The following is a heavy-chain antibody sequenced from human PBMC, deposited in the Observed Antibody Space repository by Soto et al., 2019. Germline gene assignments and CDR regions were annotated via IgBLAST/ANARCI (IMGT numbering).Heavy chain of an antibody. Sequence: SETLSLTCTVSGGSISSSSYYWGWIRQPPGKGLEWIGSIYYSGSTYYNPSLKSRVTISVDTSKNQFSLKLSSVTAADTAVYYCARPRKYCSGGSCSHGLSDYWGQGTLVTVSS. D-gene: IGHD2-15*01. CDR3: ARPRKYCSGGSCSHGLSDY. J-gene: IGHJ4*02. CDR1: GGSISSSSYY. CDR2: IYYSGST. V-gene: IGHV4-39*01.